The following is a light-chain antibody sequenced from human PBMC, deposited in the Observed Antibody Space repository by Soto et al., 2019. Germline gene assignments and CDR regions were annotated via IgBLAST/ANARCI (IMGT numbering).Light chain of an antibody. CDR3: QQRSNWLT. CDR2: DAS. J-gene: IGKJ4*01. CDR1: QRVSSY. V-gene: IGKV3-11*01. Sequence: EIVVTQSPATLSLSPGERATLSCRASQRVSSYLAWYQQKPGQAPRLLIYDASNRATGIPARFSGSGSGTDFTLTISSLEPEDFAVYYCQQRSNWLTFGGGTKVEIK.